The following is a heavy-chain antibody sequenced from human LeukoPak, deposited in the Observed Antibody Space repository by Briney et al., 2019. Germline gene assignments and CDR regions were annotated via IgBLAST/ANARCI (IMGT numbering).Heavy chain of an antibody. D-gene: IGHD3-3*01. CDR1: GGSISSGGYY. CDR3: ARDTPYDFWSGYYLDPYYYGMDV. CDR2: IYYSGST. V-gene: IGHV4-31*03. J-gene: IGHJ6*02. Sequence: SETLSLTCTVSGGSISSGGYYWSWIRQHPGKGLEWIGYIYYSGSTYYNPSLKSRVTISVDTSKNQFSLKLSSVTAADTAVYYCARDTPYDFWSGYYLDPYYYGMDVWGQGTTVTVSS.